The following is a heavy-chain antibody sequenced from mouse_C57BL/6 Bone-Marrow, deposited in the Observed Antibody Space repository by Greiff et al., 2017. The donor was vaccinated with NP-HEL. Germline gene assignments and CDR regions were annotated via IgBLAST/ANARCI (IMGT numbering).Heavy chain of an antibody. J-gene: IGHJ2*01. CDR3: TREGDY. V-gene: IGHV1-15*01. CDR2: IDPETGGT. Sequence: QVQLQQSGAELVRPGASVTLSCKASGYTFTDYEMHWVKQTPVHGLEWIGAIDPETGGTSYNQKFNGKAILTADKSSSTAYMELRSLTSEDSAVYYCTREGDYWGQGTTLTVSS. CDR1: GYTFTDYE.